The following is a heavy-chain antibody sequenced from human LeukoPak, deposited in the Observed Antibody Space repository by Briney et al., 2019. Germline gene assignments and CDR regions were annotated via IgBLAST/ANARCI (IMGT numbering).Heavy chain of an antibody. D-gene: IGHD3-22*01. V-gene: IGHV4-4*02. Sequence: PSGTLSLTCAVSGGSISSSNWWSWVRQPPGKGLEWIGEIYHSGSTNYNPSLKSRVTISVDKSKNQFSLKLSSVTAADTAVYYCARAMSYYYDSSGYYSTRFDYWGQGTLVTVSS. J-gene: IGHJ4*02. CDR1: GGSISSSNW. CDR3: ARAMSYYYDSSGYYSTRFDY. CDR2: IYHSGST.